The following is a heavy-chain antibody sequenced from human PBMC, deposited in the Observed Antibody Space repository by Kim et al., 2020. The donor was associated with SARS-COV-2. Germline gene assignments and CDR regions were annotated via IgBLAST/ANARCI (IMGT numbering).Heavy chain of an antibody. CDR3: ASLRVRGVITHSNDWFDP. Sequence: GGSLRLSCAASGFTFSSYSMNWVRQAPGKGLEWVSSISSSSSYIYYADSVKGRFTISRDNAKNSLYLQMNSLRAEDTAVYYCASLRVRGVITHSNDWFDPWGQGTRVTVSS. V-gene: IGHV3-21*01. J-gene: IGHJ5*02. D-gene: IGHD3-10*01. CDR2: ISSSSSYI. CDR1: GFTFSSYS.